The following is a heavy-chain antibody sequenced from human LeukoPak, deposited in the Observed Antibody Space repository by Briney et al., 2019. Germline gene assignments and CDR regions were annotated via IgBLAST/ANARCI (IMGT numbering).Heavy chain of an antibody. CDR2: ISAYNGNT. D-gene: IGHD5-24*01. CDR1: GYTFTSYG. CDR3: ASGRDGYIFDY. Sequence: ASVKVSCKASGYTFTSYGISWVRQAPGQGLEWMGWISAYNGNTNYAQKLQGRVTITADESTSTAYMELSSLRSEDTAVYYCASGRDGYIFDYWGQGTLVAVSS. V-gene: IGHV1-18*01. J-gene: IGHJ4*02.